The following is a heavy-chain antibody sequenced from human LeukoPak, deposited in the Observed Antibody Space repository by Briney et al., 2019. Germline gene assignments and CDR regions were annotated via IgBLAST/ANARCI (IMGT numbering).Heavy chain of an antibody. Sequence: SETLSLTCAVYGGSFSGYYWSWIRQPPGKGLEWIGEINHSGSTNYNPSLKSRVTISVDTSKNQFSLKLSSVTAADTAVYYCARLIPCTGLPWGQGTLVTVSS. J-gene: IGHJ5*02. CDR1: GGSFSGYY. D-gene: IGHD2-8*01. CDR2: INHSGST. CDR3: ARLIPCTGLP. V-gene: IGHV4-34*01.